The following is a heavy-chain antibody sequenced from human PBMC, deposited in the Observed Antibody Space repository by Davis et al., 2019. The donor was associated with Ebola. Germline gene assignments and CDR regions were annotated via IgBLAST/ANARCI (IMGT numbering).Heavy chain of an antibody. CDR2: IKQGGSQK. V-gene: IGHV3-7*01. CDR3: MRWSLYSGHDCDL. Sequence: GGSLRLSCAASGFTLSSHWMGWVRQAPGKGLEWVANIKQGGSQKNYVDSVRGRFNISRDNTKNSLYLQMNSLRAEDTAVYYCMRWSLYSGHDCDLWGQGTLVTVS. D-gene: IGHD1-26*01. J-gene: IGHJ5*02. CDR1: GFTLSSHW.